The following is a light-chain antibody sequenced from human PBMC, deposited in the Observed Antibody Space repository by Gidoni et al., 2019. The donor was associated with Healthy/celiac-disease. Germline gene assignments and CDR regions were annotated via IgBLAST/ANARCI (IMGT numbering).Light chain of an antibody. CDR1: QSISSY. Sequence: DIQMTQSPSSLSASVGDRVTITCRASQSISSYFNWYQQKPGKAPKLLIYAASSLQSGVPSRFSGSGSATDFPLTISRLQPEDSATYYCQPSYSTPRTFGQGTKVDIK. V-gene: IGKV1-39*01. CDR2: AAS. J-gene: IGKJ1*01. CDR3: QPSYSTPRT.